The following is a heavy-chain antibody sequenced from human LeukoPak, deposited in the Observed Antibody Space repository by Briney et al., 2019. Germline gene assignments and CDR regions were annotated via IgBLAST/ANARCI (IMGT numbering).Heavy chain of an antibody. V-gene: IGHV1-8*01. Sequence: GASVKVSCKASGYTFTSYDINWVRQATGQGLEWMGWMNPNSGNTGYAQKFQGRVTMTRNTSISTAYMELSSLRSEDTAVYYCARLPNSGYDGNFDYWGQGTLVTASS. CDR2: MNPNSGNT. D-gene: IGHD5-12*01. J-gene: IGHJ4*02. CDR1: GYTFTSYD. CDR3: ARLPNSGYDGNFDY.